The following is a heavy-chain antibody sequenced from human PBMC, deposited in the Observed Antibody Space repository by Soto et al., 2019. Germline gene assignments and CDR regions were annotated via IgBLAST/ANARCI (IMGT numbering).Heavy chain of an antibody. CDR2: ISGSGGDT. CDR3: AKHDFWTLYNSGLDS. J-gene: IGHJ4*02. Sequence: GGSLRLSCSASGFTFTSYAMSWGRQAPGKGLEWVSGISGSGGDTKSADSVKGRFTIARDNFKNMLSLQMNSLRVEDTAVYYCAKHDFWTLYNSGLDSWGQGTLVTVSS. CDR1: GFTFTSYA. V-gene: IGHV3-23*01. D-gene: IGHD3-3*01.